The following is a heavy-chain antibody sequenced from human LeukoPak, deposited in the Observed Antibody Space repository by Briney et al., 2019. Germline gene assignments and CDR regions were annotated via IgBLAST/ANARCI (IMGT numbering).Heavy chain of an antibody. Sequence: SETLSLTCTVSGGSISSYYGSWIRQPAGKGLEWIGRIYTSGSTNYNPSLKSRVTTSVDTSKNQFSLKLSSVTAADTAVYYCARDWDYYDSSGYLYNWFDPWGQGTLVTVSS. CDR1: GGSISSYY. CDR3: ARDWDYYDSSGYLYNWFDP. D-gene: IGHD3-22*01. V-gene: IGHV4-4*07. CDR2: IYTSGST. J-gene: IGHJ5*02.